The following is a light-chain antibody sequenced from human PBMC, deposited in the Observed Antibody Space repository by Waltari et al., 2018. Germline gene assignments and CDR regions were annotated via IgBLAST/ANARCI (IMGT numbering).Light chain of an antibody. Sequence: IQLTPSPSSLSASVGDRVTITCRASQGISTFLALYQQKPGKAPKLLFYGRSTLPNAVPSRFSGSGFGTEFTLTISNLQPEDFATYYCLQSHSYPFTFGPGTKVDVK. CDR3: LQSHSYPFT. V-gene: IGKV1-9*01. CDR2: GRS. J-gene: IGKJ3*01. CDR1: QGISTF.